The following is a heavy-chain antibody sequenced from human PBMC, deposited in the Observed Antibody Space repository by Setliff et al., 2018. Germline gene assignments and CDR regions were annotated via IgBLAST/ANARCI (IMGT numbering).Heavy chain of an antibody. J-gene: IGHJ3*01. CDR2: ISAYNGNT. V-gene: IGHV1-18*01. D-gene: IGHD3-22*01. CDR3: ARDAPKVVDKFDL. Sequence: GASVKVSCKASGYTFTSYAISWVRQAPGQGLEWMGWISAYNGNTNYAQKLQDRITMTTDTSTGTAYMELRSLTSDDSAVYYCARDAPKVVDKFDLWGQGTKVTVSS. CDR1: GYTFTSYA.